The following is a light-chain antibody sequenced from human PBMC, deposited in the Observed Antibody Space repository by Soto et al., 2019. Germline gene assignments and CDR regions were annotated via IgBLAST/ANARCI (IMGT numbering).Light chain of an antibody. CDR1: QSISSN. J-gene: IGKJ3*01. V-gene: IGKV3-15*01. CDR3: QQYNNWPLT. Sequence: EIVMTQSPATLSVSPGERATLSCRASQSISSNLAWYQQKPGQAPRLLIYGASTRATGIPATFSGSGSGTEFTLTISSLQSEAFAVYYCQQYNNWPLTFGPGTKVDIK. CDR2: GAS.